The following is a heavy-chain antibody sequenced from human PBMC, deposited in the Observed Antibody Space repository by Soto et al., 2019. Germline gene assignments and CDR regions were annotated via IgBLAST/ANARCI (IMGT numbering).Heavy chain of an antibody. D-gene: IGHD2-2*01. CDR1: GFTFSSYW. J-gene: IGHJ5*02. Sequence: GGSLRLSCAASGFTFSSYWMHWVRQAPGKGLVWVSRINSDGSSTSYADSVKGRFTISRDNAKNTLYLQMNSLRAEDTAVYYCASSIVVVPAAPGFDPWGQGTLVTVSS. V-gene: IGHV3-74*01. CDR2: INSDGSST. CDR3: ASSIVVVPAAPGFDP.